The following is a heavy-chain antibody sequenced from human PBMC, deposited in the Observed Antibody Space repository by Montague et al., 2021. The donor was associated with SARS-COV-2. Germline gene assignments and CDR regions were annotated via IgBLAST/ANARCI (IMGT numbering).Heavy chain of an antibody. J-gene: IGHJ5*02. CDR2: IYASGGT. CDR1: GEPISGFL. D-gene: IGHD4-17*01. V-gene: IGHV4-4*07. Sequence: SETLSLTCSVSGEPISGFLWNWIRQPAGKGLEWIGRIYASGGTDXNPSLESRVTMSVDTSKNQFSLKVNSVTAADTAMYYCARGGADFGDYGWLDPWGQGILVTVS. CDR3: ARGGADFGDYGWLDP.